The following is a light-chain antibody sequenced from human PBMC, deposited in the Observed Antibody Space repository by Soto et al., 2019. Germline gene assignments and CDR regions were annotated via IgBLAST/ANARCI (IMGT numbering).Light chain of an antibody. J-gene: IGKJ2*01. CDR3: QQRSNWPRT. Sequence: EIVLTQSPATLSLSPGERATLSCRASQSVSSSLAWYQQKPGQAPRLLIYDASNRATGIPARCSGSGSGTDFTLTISSLEPEDFAVYYCQQRSNWPRTFGQGTKLEIK. CDR2: DAS. CDR1: QSVSSS. V-gene: IGKV3-11*01.